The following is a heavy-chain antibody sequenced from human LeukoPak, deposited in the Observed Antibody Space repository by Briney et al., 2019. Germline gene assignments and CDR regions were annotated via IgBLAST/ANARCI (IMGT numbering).Heavy chain of an antibody. D-gene: IGHD1-14*01. V-gene: IGHV4-59*08. CDR2: IHNSGRT. CDR1: GGSVSSYY. J-gene: IGHJ4*02. Sequence: PSETLSLTCSVSGGSVSSYYWSWIRQSPGKGLEWIGYIHNSGRTNYNPSLKSRVTGFVDMSKNQVSLRLSSVTAADTAVYHCTRHGTISSESYFDYWGQGALVTVSS. CDR3: TRHGTISSESYFDY.